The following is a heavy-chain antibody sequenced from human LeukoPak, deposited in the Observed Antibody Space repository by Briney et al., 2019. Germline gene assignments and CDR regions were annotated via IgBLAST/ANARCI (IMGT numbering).Heavy chain of an antibody. CDR1: GYSFISYW. D-gene: IGHD2-21*02. CDR2: IYPGDSDT. V-gene: IGHV5-51*01. J-gene: IGHJ3*02. CDR3: ARQLAYCGGDCYWRTFDI. Sequence: GESLKISCKGSGYSFISYWIGWVRQMPGKGLEWMGIIYPGDSDTRYSPSFQGQVTISADKSISTAYLQWSSLKASDTAMYYCARQLAYCGGDCYWRTFDIWGQGTMVTVSS.